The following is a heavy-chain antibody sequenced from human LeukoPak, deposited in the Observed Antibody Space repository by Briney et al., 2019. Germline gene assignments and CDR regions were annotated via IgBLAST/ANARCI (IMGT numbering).Heavy chain of an antibody. CDR2: ISYDGSNK. CDR1: GFTFSSYA. Sequence: GGSLRLSCAASGFTFSSYAVHWVRQASGKGLEWVAVISYDGSNKYYADSAKGRFTISRDNPENTLYLQMNRLRAEDTAVYYCARFYSSSSTYYFDYWGQGTLVTVSS. D-gene: IGHD6-13*01. V-gene: IGHV3-30-3*01. CDR3: ARFYSSSSTYYFDY. J-gene: IGHJ4*02.